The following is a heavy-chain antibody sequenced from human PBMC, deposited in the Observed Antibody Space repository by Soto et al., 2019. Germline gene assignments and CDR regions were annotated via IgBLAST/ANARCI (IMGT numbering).Heavy chain of an antibody. V-gene: IGHV3-30*03. Sequence: PGGSLRLSCAASGVSFNSYDMHWVRQAPGKGPEWVAIISYDGSNTYYSDSVRGRFTISRDNSKDTLYLQMHSLRSEDTAIYYCARISRYCSGGDCDAWGQGTQVTVSS. CDR1: GVSFNSYD. D-gene: IGHD2-15*01. CDR2: ISYDGSNT. CDR3: ARISRYCSGGDCDA. J-gene: IGHJ5*02.